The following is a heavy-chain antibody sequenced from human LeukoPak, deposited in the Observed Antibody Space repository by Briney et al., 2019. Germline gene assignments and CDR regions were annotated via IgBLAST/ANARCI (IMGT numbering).Heavy chain of an antibody. V-gene: IGHV1-2*02. CDR1: GYTFTGYY. D-gene: IGHD4-23*01. CDR3: ARDSYGGNWSLGY. Sequence: ASVKVSCKASGYTFTGYYMHWVRQAPGQGLEWMGWLNPNSGGTNYAQMFQGRVTMTRDTSISTAYMELSRLTSDDTAVYYCARDSYGGNWSLGYWGQGTLVTVSS. CDR2: LNPNSGGT. J-gene: IGHJ4*02.